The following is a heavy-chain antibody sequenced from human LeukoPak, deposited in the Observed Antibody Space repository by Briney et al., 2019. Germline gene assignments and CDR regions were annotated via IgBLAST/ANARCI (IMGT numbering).Heavy chain of an antibody. CDR3: ARVINVDIVATIFDY. V-gene: IGHV4-30-4*01. Sequence: SETLSLTCTVSGGSTSSGDYYWSWIRQPPGKGLEWIGYIYYSGSTYYNPSLKSRVTISVDTSKNQFSLKLSSVTAADTAVYYCARVINVDIVATIFDYWGRGTLVTVSS. D-gene: IGHD5-12*01. J-gene: IGHJ4*02. CDR2: IYYSGST. CDR1: GGSTSSGDYY.